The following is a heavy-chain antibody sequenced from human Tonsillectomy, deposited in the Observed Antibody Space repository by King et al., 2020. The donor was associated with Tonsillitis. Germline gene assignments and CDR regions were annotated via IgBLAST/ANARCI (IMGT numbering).Heavy chain of an antibody. J-gene: IGHJ4*02. D-gene: IGHD1-1*01. CDR2: IYPGDSRT. V-gene: IGHV5-51*01. CDR3: ARHHNFAADY. CDR1: GYSFTNYW. Sequence: VQLVQSGAEVKKPGESLKISCKASGYSFTNYWIGWVRQMPGEGLEGMGIIYPGDSRTRNNPSFQGQVTITADKSTSTAYLQWNSLKASDTAIYYCARHHNFAADYWGQGTLVTVSS.